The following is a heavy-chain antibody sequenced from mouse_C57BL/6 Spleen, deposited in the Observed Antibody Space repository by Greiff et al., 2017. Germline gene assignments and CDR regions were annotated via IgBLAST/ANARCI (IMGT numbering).Heavy chain of an antibody. Sequence: QVQLQQSGAELVRPGTSVKVSCKASGYAFTNYLIEWVKQRPGQGLEWIGVINPGSGGTNYNEKFKGKATLTADKSSSTAYMQLSSLTSEDSAVYFCARDGYFAYWGQGTLVTVSA. D-gene: IGHD2-3*01. CDR2: INPGSGGT. CDR3: ARDGYFAY. J-gene: IGHJ3*01. V-gene: IGHV1-54*01. CDR1: GYAFTNYL.